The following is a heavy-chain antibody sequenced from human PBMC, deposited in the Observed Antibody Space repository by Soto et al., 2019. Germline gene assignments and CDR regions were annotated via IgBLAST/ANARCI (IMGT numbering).Heavy chain of an antibody. CDR1: GGSISSGGYY. V-gene: IGHV4-31*03. J-gene: IGHJ4*02. CDR3: ARVRRRPYYFDY. Sequence: SETLSLTCTVSGGSISSGGYYWSWIRQHPGKGLEWIGYTYYSGSTYYNPSLKSRVTISVDTSKNQFSLKLSSVTAADTAVYYCARVRRRPYYFDYWGQGTLVTVSS. CDR2: TYYSGST.